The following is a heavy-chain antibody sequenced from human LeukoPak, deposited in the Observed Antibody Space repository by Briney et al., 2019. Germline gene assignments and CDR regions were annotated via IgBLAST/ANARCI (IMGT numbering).Heavy chain of an antibody. D-gene: IGHD2-8*01. CDR3: ARALIGYYFDY. J-gene: IGHJ4*02. CDR2: IKQDGSEK. Sequence: GSLKLSCAASGFTFSSYWMSWVRQAPGKGLEWVANIKQDGSEKYYVDSVKGRFTISRDNSKNSLYLQMNSLRAEDTAVYYCARALIGYYFDYWGQGTLVTVSS. V-gene: IGHV3-7*01. CDR1: GFTFSSYW.